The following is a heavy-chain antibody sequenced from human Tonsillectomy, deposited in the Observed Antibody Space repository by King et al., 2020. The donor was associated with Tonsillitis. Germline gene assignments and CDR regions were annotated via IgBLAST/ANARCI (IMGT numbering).Heavy chain of an antibody. CDR2: LKPKPAGGPP. CDR1: ASPSPTPR. CDR3: TTSQYYYDSSGYSGSDY. D-gene: IGHD3-22*01. V-gene: IGHV3-15*01. J-gene: IGHJ4*02. Sequence: QLVQSGGGLVKPGGSLRPPPPPPASPSPTPRPTWAPPPPGTGLAWVAPLKPKPAGGPPHSPPPVKGRSTIPRDDSKNTLYLQMNSLKTEDTAVYYCTTSQYYYDSSGYSGSDYWGQGTLVTVSS.